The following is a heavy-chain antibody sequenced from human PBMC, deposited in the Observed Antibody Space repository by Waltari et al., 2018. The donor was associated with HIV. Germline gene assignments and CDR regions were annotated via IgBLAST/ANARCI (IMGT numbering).Heavy chain of an antibody. CDR2: ISSYNDNT. J-gene: IGHJ4*02. D-gene: IGHD3-10*01. Sequence: QVQLVQSGAEVKKPGASVKVSCKASGYTFTSYGIRGVRQAPGKGLEWMGWISSYNDNTNYAQKLQGRVTMTTDTTTSTAYMELRSLRSDDAAVYYCARDKGLWFGELLGDYWGQGTLVTVSS. V-gene: IGHV1-18*01. CDR1: GYTFTSYG. CDR3: ARDKGLWFGELLGDY.